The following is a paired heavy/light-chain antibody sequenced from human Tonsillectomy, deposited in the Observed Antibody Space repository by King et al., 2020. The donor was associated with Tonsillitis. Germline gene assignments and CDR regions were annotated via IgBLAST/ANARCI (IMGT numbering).Light chain of an antibody. CDR3: SSYTSSTTYYV. Sequence: QSALTQPASVSGSPGQSITISCTGTSSDVGGYKYVSWYQQHPGKAPKLMIYDVSNRPSGVSNRFSGSKSGNTASLTISGLQAEDEADYYCSSYTSSTTYYVFGTGTKVTVL. J-gene: IGLJ1*01. CDR2: DVS. V-gene: IGLV2-14*01. CDR1: SSDVGGYKY.
Heavy chain of an antibody. CDR1: GVSISSGDYY. Sequence: QVQLQESGPGLVKPSQTLSLTCTVSGVSISSGDYYWSWIRQHPGKGLEWIGYIYYSGSTYYNPSLKNLGSISLDTSKNHFSLKLSSVTAADTAVYYCARGGRGWFDPWGQGTLVTVSS. J-gene: IGHJ5*02. D-gene: IGHD2-15*01. CDR2: IYYSGST. CDR3: ARGGRGWFDP. V-gene: IGHV4-31*01.